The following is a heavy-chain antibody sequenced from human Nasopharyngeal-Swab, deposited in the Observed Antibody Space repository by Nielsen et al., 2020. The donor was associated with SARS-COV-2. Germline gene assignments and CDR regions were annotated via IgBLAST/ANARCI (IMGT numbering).Heavy chain of an antibody. D-gene: IGHD4-23*01. V-gene: IGHV3-33*01. CDR2: IWYDGSNK. CDR1: GFTFSSYG. J-gene: IGHJ3*02. CDR3: ARGDRYGGNALDAFDI. Sequence: GSLRLPCAASGFTFSSYGMHWVRQAPGKGLEWVAVIWYDGSNKYYADSVKGRFTISRDNSKNTLYLQMNSLRAEDTAVYYCARGDRYGGNALDAFDIWGQGTMVTVSS.